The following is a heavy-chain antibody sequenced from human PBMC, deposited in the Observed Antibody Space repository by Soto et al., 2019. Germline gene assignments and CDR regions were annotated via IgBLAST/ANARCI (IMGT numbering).Heavy chain of an antibody. J-gene: IGHJ6*02. V-gene: IGHV3-30*18. CDR3: AKDWDV. Sequence: GGSLRLSCAASGFTFSSYGMHWVRQAPGKGLEWVAVISYDGSNKYYADSVKGRFTISRDNSKNTLYLQMNSLRAEDTAVYYCAKDWDVWGQGTTVTVSS. CDR2: ISYDGSNK. CDR1: GFTFSSYG.